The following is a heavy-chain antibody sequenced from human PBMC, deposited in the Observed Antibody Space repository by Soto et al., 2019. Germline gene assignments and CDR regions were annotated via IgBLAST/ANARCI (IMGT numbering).Heavy chain of an antibody. CDR1: GFSLSTSGVG. D-gene: IGHD2-15*01. CDR2: IYWDVDK. Sequence: QITLKESGPTLVKPTQTLTLTCTFSGFSLSTSGVGVGWIRQPPGKALEWLALIYWDVDKRYSPSLKSRLTSTKDTSKNQVVLTVTNRDPVDTATYYCAHSDPVPYCSGGSCYSHWFDPWGQGTLVSVSS. CDR3: AHSDPVPYCSGGSCYSHWFDP. V-gene: IGHV2-5*02. J-gene: IGHJ5*02.